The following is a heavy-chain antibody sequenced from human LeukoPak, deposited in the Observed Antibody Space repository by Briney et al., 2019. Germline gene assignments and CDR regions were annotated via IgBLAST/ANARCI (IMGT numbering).Heavy chain of an antibody. D-gene: IGHD2-2*01. CDR1: AFTFRTYG. V-gene: IGHV3-33*01. CDR2: IWSDGSNE. J-gene: IGHJ3*02. Sequence: GRSLRLSCAASAFTFRTYGMHWVRQTPGKGLEWVAVIWSDGSNEGYADSVKGRFTISRDNSRNTLYLQMNSLRVEDMAVYYCARDKGGYPFDIWGQGTMVTVSS. CDR3: ARDKGGYPFDI.